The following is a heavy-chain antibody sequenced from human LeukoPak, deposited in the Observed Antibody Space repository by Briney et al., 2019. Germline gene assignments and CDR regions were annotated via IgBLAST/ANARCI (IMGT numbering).Heavy chain of an antibody. CDR2: INSDGSST. V-gene: IGHV3-74*01. Sequence: SGGSLRLSCAASGFTVSSYWMHWVRQAPGKGLVWVSRINSDGSSTSYADSVKGRFTISRDNAKNTLYLQMNSLRAEDTAVYYCARKRVGYSGYDYAFDIWGQGTMVTVSS. J-gene: IGHJ3*02. D-gene: IGHD5-12*01. CDR3: ARKRVGYSGYDYAFDI. CDR1: GFTVSSYW.